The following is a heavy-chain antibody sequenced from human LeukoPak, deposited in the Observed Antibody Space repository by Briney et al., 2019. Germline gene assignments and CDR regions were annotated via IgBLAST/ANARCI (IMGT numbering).Heavy chain of an antibody. CDR3: AKGLAYYYDTSGVYAMDV. V-gene: IGHV3-23*01. Sequence: PGGSLRLSCAASGFSFSNYALSWVRQTPGKGLEWVSAISGSGGTTYYADSVKGRFTISRDNSKNTLYLQMNSLRAEDTAVYYCAKGLAYYYDTSGVYAMDVWGQGTTVTVSS. CDR1: GFSFSNYA. D-gene: IGHD3-22*01. J-gene: IGHJ6*02. CDR2: ISGSGGTT.